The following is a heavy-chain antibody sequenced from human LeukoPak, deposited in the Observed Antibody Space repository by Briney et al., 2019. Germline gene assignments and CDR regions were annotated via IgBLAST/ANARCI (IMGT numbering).Heavy chain of an antibody. V-gene: IGHV1-2*02. Sequence: ASVKVSCKASGYTFIKYGISWVRQAPGQGLEWMGWINPNSGGTNYAQKFQGRVTMTRDTSISTAYMELSRLRSDDTAVYYCARDSSSWGNYGMDVWGQGTTVTVSS. J-gene: IGHJ6*02. CDR3: ARDSSSWGNYGMDV. CDR2: INPNSGGT. CDR1: GYTFIKYG. D-gene: IGHD6-13*01.